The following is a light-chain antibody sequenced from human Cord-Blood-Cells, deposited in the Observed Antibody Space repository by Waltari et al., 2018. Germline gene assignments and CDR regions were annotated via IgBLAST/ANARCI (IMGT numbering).Light chain of an antibody. CDR2: DAS. CDR3: QQRSNWPIT. Sequence: EIVLTQSPATLSLSPGERATLSCRACQSVRSYLAWYQQKPGQAPRLLIYDASNRATGIPARFSGSGSGTDFTLTISSLGPEDFAVYYCQQRSNWPITFGQGTRLEIK. J-gene: IGKJ5*01. V-gene: IGKV3-11*01. CDR1: QSVRSY.